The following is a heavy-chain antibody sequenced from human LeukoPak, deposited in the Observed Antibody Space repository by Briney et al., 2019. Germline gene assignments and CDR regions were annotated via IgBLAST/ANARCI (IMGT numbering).Heavy chain of an antibody. V-gene: IGHV1-69*05. CDR3: ARGAVQFPYYYMDV. Sequence: ASVKVSCKASGGTFSSYAISWVRQAPGQGLEWMGGIIPIFGTANYAQKFQGRVTITTDESTSTAYMELSSLRSEDAAVYYCARGAVQFPYYYMDVWGKGTTVTVSS. J-gene: IGHJ6*03. CDR2: IIPIFGTA. D-gene: IGHD1-1*01. CDR1: GGTFSSYA.